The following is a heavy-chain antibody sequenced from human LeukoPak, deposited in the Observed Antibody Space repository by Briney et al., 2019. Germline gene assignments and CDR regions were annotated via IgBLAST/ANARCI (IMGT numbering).Heavy chain of an antibody. J-gene: IGHJ6*04. Sequence: GGSLRLSCVTSGFTFSNYWMSWVRQAPGKGLEWVANIKQDGSEKYYVDSVKGRFTISRDNAKNSLYLQMNSLRAEDTAVYYCAELGITMIGGVWGKGTTVTISS. CDR3: AELGITMIGGV. D-gene: IGHD3-10*02. CDR2: IKQDGSEK. V-gene: IGHV3-7*01. CDR1: GFTFSNYW.